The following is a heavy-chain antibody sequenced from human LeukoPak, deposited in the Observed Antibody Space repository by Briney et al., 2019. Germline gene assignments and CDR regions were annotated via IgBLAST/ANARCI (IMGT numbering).Heavy chain of an antibody. D-gene: IGHD6-19*01. CDR2: ISRDGENT. CDR3: AKEGTRSHSQWAFDF. V-gene: IGHV3-23*01. Sequence: GGSLRLSCAASGFTLGNYAMAWVRQAPGKGLEWVAVISRDGENTHYADSVKGRFTISRVNSERTVYMQMNSLRVEDTAVYYCAKEGTRSHSQWAFDFWGQGTMVTVSS. CDR1: GFTLGNYA. J-gene: IGHJ3*01.